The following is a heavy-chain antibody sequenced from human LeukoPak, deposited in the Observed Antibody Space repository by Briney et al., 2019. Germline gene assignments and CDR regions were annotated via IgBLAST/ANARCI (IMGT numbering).Heavy chain of an antibody. CDR3: ARVRVGLVARLDY. Sequence: SETLSLTCTVSGGPVSSGGYYWSWIRQPPGKGLEWIGYISYSGSTNYNPSLKSRVTISVDTSKNQFSLKLSSVTAADTAVYYSARVRVGLVARLDYWGQGTLVTVSS. CDR1: GGPVSSGGYY. CDR2: ISYSGST. J-gene: IGHJ4*02. D-gene: IGHD5-12*01. V-gene: IGHV4-61*08.